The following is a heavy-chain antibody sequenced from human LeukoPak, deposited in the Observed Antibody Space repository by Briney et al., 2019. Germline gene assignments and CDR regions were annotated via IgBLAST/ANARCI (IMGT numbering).Heavy chain of an antibody. CDR3: ARVREDPWNSAPHAFDI. CDR1: GYSISSGYY. J-gene: IGHJ4*02. D-gene: IGHD1-1*01. V-gene: IGHV4-38-2*02. Sequence: SETLSLTCTVSGYSISSGYYWGWIRQPPGKGLEWIANIYHSGSTYYNPSLKSRVTISVDTSKNQFSLKLSSVTAADTAVYYCARVREDPWNSAPHAFDIWGQGTLVTVSS. CDR2: IYHSGST.